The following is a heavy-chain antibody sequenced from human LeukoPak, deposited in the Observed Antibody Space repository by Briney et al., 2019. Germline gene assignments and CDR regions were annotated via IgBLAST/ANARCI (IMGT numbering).Heavy chain of an antibody. J-gene: IGHJ6*03. CDR3: AIVVVANYYYYYMDV. V-gene: IGHV1-69*05. CDR2: IIPIFGTA. D-gene: IGHD3-22*01. Sequence: SVKVSCKASGCTFSNYAVSWVRQAPGKGLEWMGGIIPIFGTANYAQKFQGRVTITTDESTSTAYMELSSLRSEDTAVYYCAIVVVANYYYYYMDVWGKGTTVTVSS. CDR1: GCTFSNYA.